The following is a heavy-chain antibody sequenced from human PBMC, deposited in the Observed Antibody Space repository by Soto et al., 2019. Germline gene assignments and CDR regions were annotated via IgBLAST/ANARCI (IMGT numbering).Heavy chain of an antibody. CDR3: AREGGYSSVWYGGWYFDL. Sequence: QVQLVQSGAEVKKPGSSVKVSCKASGGTFSSYAISWVRQAPGQGLEWMGGIIPIFGTANYAQKFQGRVTITADECTSTAYMELRSLRSEDTAVYYCAREGGYSSVWYGGWYFDLWGRGTLVTVSS. CDR2: IIPIFGTA. CDR1: GGTFSSYA. J-gene: IGHJ2*01. D-gene: IGHD6-19*01. V-gene: IGHV1-69*01.